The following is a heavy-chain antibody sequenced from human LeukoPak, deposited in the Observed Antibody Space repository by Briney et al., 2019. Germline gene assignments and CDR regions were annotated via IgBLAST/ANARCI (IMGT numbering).Heavy chain of an antibody. J-gene: IGHJ4*02. V-gene: IGHV1-18*01. Sequence: ASVKVSCKASGYTFTSYGISWVRQAPGQGLEWMGWISAYNGNTNYAQKLQGRVTMTTDTSTSTAYMELRSLRSDDTAVYYYARDQTYYYGSSGYGYWGQGTLVTVSS. CDR2: ISAYNGNT. D-gene: IGHD3-22*01. CDR1: GYTFTSYG. CDR3: ARDQTYYYGSSGYGY.